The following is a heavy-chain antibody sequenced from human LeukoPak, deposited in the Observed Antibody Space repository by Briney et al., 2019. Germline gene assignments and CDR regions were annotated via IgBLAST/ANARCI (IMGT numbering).Heavy chain of an antibody. CDR2: ISAYNGNT. CDR1: GYTFTSYG. Sequence: GASVKVSCKASGYTFTSYGISWVRQAPGQGLEWMGWISAYNGNTNYAQKLQGRVTMTTDTSTSTAYMGLRSLRSDDTAVYYCARGRIAVAGTEGYYYYGMDVWGQGTTVTVSS. J-gene: IGHJ6*02. D-gene: IGHD6-19*01. CDR3: ARGRIAVAGTEGYYYYGMDV. V-gene: IGHV1-18*01.